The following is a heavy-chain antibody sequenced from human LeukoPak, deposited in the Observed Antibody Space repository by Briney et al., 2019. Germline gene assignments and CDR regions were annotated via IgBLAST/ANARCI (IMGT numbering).Heavy chain of an antibody. CDR2: ISGSSRHI. V-gene: IGHV3-21*01. J-gene: IGHJ1*01. CDR3: ARGYCGGDCYGD. CDR1: GFTFSDYT. Sequence: GGSLRLSCAASGFTFSDYTMNWVRQAPGKGLEYVSSISGSSRHIYYADSVKGRFTISRDNTKSSLYLQMNSLRVEDMAVYYCARGYCGGDCYGDRGQGTLVTVSS. D-gene: IGHD2-21*02.